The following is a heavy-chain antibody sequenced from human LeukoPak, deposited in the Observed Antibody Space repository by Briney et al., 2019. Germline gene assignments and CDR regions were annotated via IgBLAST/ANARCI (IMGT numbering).Heavy chain of an antibody. J-gene: IGHJ4*02. V-gene: IGHV4-34*01. CDR2: INHSGST. CDR3: ARPKYSSSWYFDS. D-gene: IGHD6-13*01. Sequence: SETLSLTCAVYGGSFSGYYWTWIRQPPGKGLEWIGEINHSGSTNYNPSLKSRVTISVDTSKNQFSLKVTSVTAADTAVYYCARPKYSSSWYFDSWGQGTLVTVSS. CDR1: GGSFSGYY.